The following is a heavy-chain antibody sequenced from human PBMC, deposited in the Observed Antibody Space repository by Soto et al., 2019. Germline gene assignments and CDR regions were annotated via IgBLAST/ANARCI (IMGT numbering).Heavy chain of an antibody. CDR2: INPDGSTT. V-gene: IGHV3-74*01. J-gene: IGHJ6*02. Sequence: PGGSLTLSCSASGFSFSGYWMYWVRQPPGKGLVWVSRINPDGSTTNYADSVQGRFAISRDNAKNTVYLHMNSLGAVDSAVYYCTRVVKNEYGVYFWGHGT. CDR1: GFSFSGYW. CDR3: TRVVKNEYGVYF. D-gene: IGHD3-10*01.